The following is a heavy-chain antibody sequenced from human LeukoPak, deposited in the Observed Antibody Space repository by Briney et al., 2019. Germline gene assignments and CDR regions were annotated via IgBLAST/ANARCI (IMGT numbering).Heavy chain of an antibody. Sequence: SETLSLTCTVSGGSISSGGYYWSWIRQPPGKGLEWIGYIYYSGSTYYNPSLKSRVNILVDTSKNQFYLKLSSVSAADTAVYYCARDLLVRGPNYYGMDVWGQGTTVTVSS. D-gene: IGHD3-10*01. CDR1: GGSISSGGYY. CDR2: IYYSGST. J-gene: IGHJ6*02. CDR3: ARDLLVRGPNYYGMDV. V-gene: IGHV4-31*03.